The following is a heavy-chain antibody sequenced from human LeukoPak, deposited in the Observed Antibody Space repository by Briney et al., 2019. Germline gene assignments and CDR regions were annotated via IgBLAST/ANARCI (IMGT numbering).Heavy chain of an antibody. D-gene: IGHD6-19*01. V-gene: IGHV4-59*12. CDR2: IYYSGST. J-gene: IGHJ4*02. CDR1: GGSISNYY. Sequence: SETLSLTCTVSGGSISNYYWSWIRQPPGKGLDWIGYIYYSGSTNYNPSLKSRVTISVDTSKNQFSLKLSSVTAADTAVYYCARGQNQRIAVALIYFDYWGQGTLVTVSS. CDR3: ARGQNQRIAVALIYFDY.